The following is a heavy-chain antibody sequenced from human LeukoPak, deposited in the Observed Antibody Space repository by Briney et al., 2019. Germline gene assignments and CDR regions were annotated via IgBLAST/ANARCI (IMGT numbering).Heavy chain of an antibody. Sequence: SETLSLTCTVSGGSISSYYWSWIRQPPGKGPEWIGYIYYSGSTNYNPSLKSRVTISVDTSKNQFSLKLSSVTAADTAVYYCARQEYSYGLRSDYWGQGTLVTVSS. J-gene: IGHJ4*02. D-gene: IGHD5-18*01. V-gene: IGHV4-59*08. CDR1: GGSISSYY. CDR3: ARQEYSYGLRSDY. CDR2: IYYSGST.